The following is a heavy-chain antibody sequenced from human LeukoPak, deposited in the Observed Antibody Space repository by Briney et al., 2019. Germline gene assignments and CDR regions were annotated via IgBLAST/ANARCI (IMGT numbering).Heavy chain of an antibody. CDR2: ISFDGSNK. D-gene: IGHD5-12*01. V-gene: IGHV3-30-3*01. Sequence: PGGSLRLSCAASGFTFSSYAMHWVRQAPGKGLEWVAGISFDGSNKYYADSVKGRFTISRDNPKKMLYLQMNSLRAEDTAVYYCASQRGYSGSGKDAFDIWGQGTMVTVSS. CDR1: GFTFSSYA. CDR3: ASQRGYSGSGKDAFDI. J-gene: IGHJ3*02.